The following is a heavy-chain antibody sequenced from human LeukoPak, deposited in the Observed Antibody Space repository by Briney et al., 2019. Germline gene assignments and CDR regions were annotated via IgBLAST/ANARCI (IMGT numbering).Heavy chain of an antibody. CDR1: GFTFSAHT. CDR3: ARGPLYDITGSYGL. Sequence: GGSLTLSCAASGFTFSAHTMNWVRLAPGKGLEWVSYIGSTSITIYYAQSVEGRFTISRDNGKNSLYQQMSSLTVEDTAVYYCARGPLYDITGSYGLWGQGTLVTVSS. V-gene: IGHV3-48*01. J-gene: IGHJ4*02. D-gene: IGHD3-22*01. CDR2: IGSTSITI.